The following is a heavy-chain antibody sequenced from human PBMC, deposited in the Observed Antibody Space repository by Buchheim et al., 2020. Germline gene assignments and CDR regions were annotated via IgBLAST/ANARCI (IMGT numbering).Heavy chain of an antibody. J-gene: IGHJ4*02. CDR1: GGSFSGYY. CDR2: INHSGST. CDR3: ARGKQLGPGEDFDY. D-gene: IGHD6-6*01. Sequence: QVQLQQWGAGLLKPSETLSLTCAVYGGSFSGYYWSWIRQPPGKGLEWIGEINHSGSTNYNPSLKSRVTTSVDTSKNQFSLKLSSVTAADTAVYYCARGKQLGPGEDFDYWGQGTL. V-gene: IGHV4-34*01.